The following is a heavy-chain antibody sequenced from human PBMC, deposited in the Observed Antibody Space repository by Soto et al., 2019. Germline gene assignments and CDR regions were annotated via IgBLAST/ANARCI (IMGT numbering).Heavy chain of an antibody. CDR1: GFTFSGYS. D-gene: IGHD1-26*01. CDR3: VREDTLGASSSDY. Sequence: GGSLRLSCAASGFTFSGYSVNWVRQAPGKGLEWVSYISSGSEAIYYAESVKGRFTVSRENARNPQSLKMNSLRDEDTAVYYCVREDTLGASSSDYWGQGTLVTVSS. J-gene: IGHJ4*02. V-gene: IGHV3-48*02. CDR2: ISSGSEAI.